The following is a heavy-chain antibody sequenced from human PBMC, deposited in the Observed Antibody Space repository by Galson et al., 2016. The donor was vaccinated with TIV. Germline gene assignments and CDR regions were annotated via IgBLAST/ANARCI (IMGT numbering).Heavy chain of an antibody. CDR2: IYWDDQK. Sequence: PALVKPTQTLTLTCSFSGFSLASTAVGVGWVRQPPGEALDWLGLIYWDDQKWYRPSLQNRMTIPKDTSTNHVVLTLTNLEPADTGTYYCAHGSGWLLDYWGQGILVTVSS. J-gene: IGHJ4*02. D-gene: IGHD6-19*01. V-gene: IGHV2-5*02. CDR1: GFSLASTAVG. CDR3: AHGSGWLLDY.